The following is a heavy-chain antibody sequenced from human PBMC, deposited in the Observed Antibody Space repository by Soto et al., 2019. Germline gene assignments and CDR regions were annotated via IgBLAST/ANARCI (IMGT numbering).Heavy chain of an antibody. D-gene: IGHD1-26*01. J-gene: IGHJ5*02. CDR1: GGSISSGDYY. V-gene: IGHV4-30-4*01. CDR2: LCYSGST. Sequence: QVQLQESGPGLVKPSQTLSLTCTVSGGSISSGDYYWSWIRQPPGKGLEWIGFLCYSGSTFYNPTLEGRVTISMDPSKIQDSLKVSSVTGADTAVYYCVREWGDSWFDPGGQGLLVTVSS. CDR3: VREWGDSWFDP.